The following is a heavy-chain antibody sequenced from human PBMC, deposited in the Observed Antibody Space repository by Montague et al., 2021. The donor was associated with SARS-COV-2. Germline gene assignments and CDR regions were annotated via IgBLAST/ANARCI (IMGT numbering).Heavy chain of an antibody. CDR2: IYYTGNT. J-gene: IGHJ3*01. CDR1: GGSITNNIDY. D-gene: IGHD3-22*01. CDR3: ARLKRYFDSSGSPSAFDF. V-gene: IGHV4-39*02. Sequence: SETLSLTCTVSGGSITNNIDYWAWIRQPPGKGLEWIGSIYYTGNTYYNPSLKSRVTISGVTSKNHFTLKLSSVTAAETAVYYCARLKRYFDSSGSPSAFDFWGQGTKVTVSS.